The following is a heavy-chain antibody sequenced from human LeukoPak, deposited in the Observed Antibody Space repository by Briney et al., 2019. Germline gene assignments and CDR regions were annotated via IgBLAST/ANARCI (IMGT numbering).Heavy chain of an antibody. CDR1: GFTFRGYG. D-gene: IGHD2-21*02. V-gene: IGHV3-33*01. CDR2: IWSDGSNR. CDR3: ARNRGSCVSDCYMDV. J-gene: IGHJ6*02. Sequence: GGSLRLSCATSGFTFRGYGMHWVRQAPGKGLEWVAIIWSDGSNRYYGDSVQGRFTISKDDSKNTLYLQMNSLRAEDTAVYYCARNRGSCVSDCYMDVWGQGTTVTVSS.